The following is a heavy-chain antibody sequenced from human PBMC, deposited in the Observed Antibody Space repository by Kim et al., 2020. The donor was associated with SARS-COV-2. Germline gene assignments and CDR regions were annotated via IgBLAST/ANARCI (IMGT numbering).Heavy chain of an antibody. CDR1: GGSISSDGYY. CDR2: IYYSGST. J-gene: IGHJ3*02. V-gene: IGHV4-31*03. CDR3: ARDKLVRGVISVVDAFDI. D-gene: IGHD3-10*01. Sequence: SETLSLTCTVSGGSISSDGYYWSWIRQHPGKGLEWIGYIYYSGSTYYNPSLTSRVTISVDTSKNQFSLKLSSVTAADTAVYYCARDKLVRGVISVVDAFDIWGQGTMVTVSS.